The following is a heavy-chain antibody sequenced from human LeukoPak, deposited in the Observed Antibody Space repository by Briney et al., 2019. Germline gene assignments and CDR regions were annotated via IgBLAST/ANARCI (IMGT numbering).Heavy chain of an antibody. J-gene: IGHJ4*02. V-gene: IGHV3-23*01. Sequence: GGSLRLSCAASGFTFSSYAMSWVRRAPGKGLEWVSAISGSGGSTYYADSVKGRFTISRDNSKNTLYLQMNSLRAEDTAVYYCARGATYYDFWSGLKVSDYWGQGTLVTVSS. CDR2: ISGSGGST. CDR1: GFTFSSYA. D-gene: IGHD3-3*01. CDR3: ARGATYYDFWSGLKVSDY.